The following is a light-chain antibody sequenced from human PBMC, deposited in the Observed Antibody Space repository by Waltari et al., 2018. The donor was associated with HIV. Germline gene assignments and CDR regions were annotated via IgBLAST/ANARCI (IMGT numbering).Light chain of an antibody. V-gene: IGKV3-15*01. CDR3: QQYQTWPPET. J-gene: IGKJ1*01. Sequence: TQSPPTLSVSRGERVTVSCRASPVIGTDLSWYQQIRGQAPRLVIFDSSSRTTGVPARFSGRGSGPDFTLTISSLQSEDFGVYYCQQYQTWPPETFDLGTRVDLK. CDR1: PVIGTD. CDR2: DSS.